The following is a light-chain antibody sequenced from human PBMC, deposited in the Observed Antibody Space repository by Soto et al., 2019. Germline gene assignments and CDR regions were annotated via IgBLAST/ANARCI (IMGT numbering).Light chain of an antibody. CDR3: QQYNSYSLYT. CDR2: KAS. CDR1: QSISSW. V-gene: IGKV1-5*03. Sequence: DIQMTQSPSTLSASVGDRVTITCRASQSISSWLAWYQQKPGKAPKLLIYKASSLESGVPSRFSGSGSGTEFTLPISSLQPDDFATYYCQQYNSYSLYTFGQGTKLEI. J-gene: IGKJ2*01.